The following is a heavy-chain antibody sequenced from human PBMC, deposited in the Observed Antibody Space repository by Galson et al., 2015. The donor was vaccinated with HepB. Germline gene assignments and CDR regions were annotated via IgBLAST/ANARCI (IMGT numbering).Heavy chain of an antibody. V-gene: IGHV3-49*03. J-gene: IGHJ5*02. CDR1: GFTFGDYV. Sequence: SLRLSCAGSGFTFGDYVMSWFRQAPGKGLERVGFIRRRTYGGTTEYGASVRGRFTISRDDSKSIAYLQMKTLKTDDTAVYFCGRGLGGSGSYYDLWGQGALVTVSS. CDR3: GRGLGGSGSYYDL. D-gene: IGHD3-10*01. CDR2: IRRRTYGGTT.